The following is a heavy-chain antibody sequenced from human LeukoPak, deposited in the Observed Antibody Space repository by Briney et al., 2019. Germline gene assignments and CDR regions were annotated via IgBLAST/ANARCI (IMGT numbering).Heavy chain of an antibody. J-gene: IGHJ4*02. CDR1: GGSISSNY. Sequence: KTSETLSLTCTVSGGSISSNYWSWIRQPPGKGLEWIGYINTSGSTNYNPSLKSRVSISLDTSRNQFSLKLTSVTAADTAVYYCARRGNRGFFDYWGQGILVSVSS. D-gene: IGHD1-14*01. CDR3: ARRGNRGFFDY. V-gene: IGHV4-4*09. CDR2: INTSGST.